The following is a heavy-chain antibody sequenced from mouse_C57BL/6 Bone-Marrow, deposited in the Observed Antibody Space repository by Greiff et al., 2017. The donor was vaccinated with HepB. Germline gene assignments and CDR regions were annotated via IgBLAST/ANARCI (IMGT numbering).Heavy chain of an antibody. Sequence: QVQLQQSGAELAKPGASVKLSCKASGYTFTSYWMHWVKQRPGQGLEWIGYINPSSGYTKYNQKFKDKATLTADKSSSTAYMQLSSLTYEDSAVYYCARPYYSNRYYFDYWGQGTTLTVSS. CDR1: GYTFTSYW. CDR3: ARPYYSNRYYFDY. V-gene: IGHV1-7*01. D-gene: IGHD2-5*01. J-gene: IGHJ2*01. CDR2: INPSSGYT.